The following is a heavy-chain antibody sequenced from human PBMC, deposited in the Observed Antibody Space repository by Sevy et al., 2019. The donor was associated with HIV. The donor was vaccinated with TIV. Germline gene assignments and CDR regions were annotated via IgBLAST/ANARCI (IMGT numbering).Heavy chain of an antibody. J-gene: IGHJ5*02. Sequence: SETLSLTCAVYGGSFSGYYWNWIRQTPGKGLEWIGEINHSGSTNYNPSLKSRVTISVDTSKNQFSLRLKSVTAADTAVYDCARAPPVVVVPGAPSWFDPWGQGTLVTVSS. V-gene: IGHV4-34*01. CDR3: ARAPPVVVVPGAPSWFDP. CDR1: GGSFSGYY. D-gene: IGHD2-2*01. CDR2: INHSGST.